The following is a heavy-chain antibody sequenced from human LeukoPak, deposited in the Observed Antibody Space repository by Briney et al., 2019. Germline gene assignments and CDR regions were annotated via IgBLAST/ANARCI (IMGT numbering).Heavy chain of an antibody. D-gene: IGHD3-22*01. J-gene: IGHJ4*02. CDR3: ARAHIRYDSSGYYLWDY. CDR2: ICAYNGNT. CDR1: GYTFTSYG. V-gene: IGHV1-18*01. Sequence: ASVKVSCKASGYTFTSYGISWVRQAPGQGLEWMGWICAYNGNTNYAQKLQGRVTMTTDTSTSTAYMELRSLRSDDTAVYYCARAHIRYDSSGYYLWDYWGQGTLVTVSS.